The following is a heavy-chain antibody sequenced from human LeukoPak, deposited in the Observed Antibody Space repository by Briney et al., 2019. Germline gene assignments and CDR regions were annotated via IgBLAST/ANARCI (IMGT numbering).Heavy chain of an antibody. Sequence: ASVKVSCKASGYTFTTYDINWVRQASGQGLEWMGWMNPNSGSTGYAQKFQGRVTLTRNTSISTAYMELSSLRSEDTAVYYCARKVSGYYYYMDVWGKGTTVTVSS. CDR3: ARKVSGYYYYMDV. V-gene: IGHV1-8*01. J-gene: IGHJ6*03. CDR2: MNPNSGST. CDR1: GYTFTTYD.